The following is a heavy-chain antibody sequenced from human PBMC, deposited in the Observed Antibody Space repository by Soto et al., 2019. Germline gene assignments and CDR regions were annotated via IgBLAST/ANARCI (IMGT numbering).Heavy chain of an antibody. Sequence: GASVKVSCKASGYTFTSYAMHWVRQAPGQRLEWMGWINAGNGNTKYSQKFQGRVTITRDTSASTAYMELSSLRSEDTAVYYCARATTIFGVAMSRDYYGMDVWGQGTTVTVSS. D-gene: IGHD3-3*01. V-gene: IGHV1-3*01. J-gene: IGHJ6*02. CDR1: GYTFTSYA. CDR3: ARATTIFGVAMSRDYYGMDV. CDR2: INAGNGNT.